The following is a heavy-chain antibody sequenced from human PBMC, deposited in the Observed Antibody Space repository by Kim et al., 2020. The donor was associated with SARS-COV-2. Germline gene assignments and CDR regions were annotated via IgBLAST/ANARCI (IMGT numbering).Heavy chain of an antibody. Sequence: GGSLRLSCAASGFTFSNYGMHWVRQAPGEGLVWVSRIHSDGRNTEYADSVKGRFTISRDNAKNTLYLHMNSLRPEDTAVYYCARAADYDRSGDYGFFYHWGQGALVTVSS. D-gene: IGHD3-22*01. CDR3: ARAADYDRSGDYGFFYH. J-gene: IGHJ1*01. CDR2: IHSDGRNT. CDR1: GFTFSNYG. V-gene: IGHV3-74*03.